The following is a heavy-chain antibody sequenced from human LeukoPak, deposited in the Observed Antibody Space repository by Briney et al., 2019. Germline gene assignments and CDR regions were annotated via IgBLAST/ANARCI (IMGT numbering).Heavy chain of an antibody. V-gene: IGHV3-30*02. CDR1: GFTFSSYG. J-gene: IGHJ3*02. D-gene: IGHD3-10*01. CDR3: ARVRGSRNFYFGAFDM. Sequence: QPGGSLRLSCAASGFTFSSYGMHWVRQAPGKGLEWVAFIRYDGSNKYYADSVKGRFTISRDDAKNTLYLQMNNLRVEDTAVYYCARVRGSRNFYFGAFDMWGQGTVVTVSS. CDR2: IRYDGSNK.